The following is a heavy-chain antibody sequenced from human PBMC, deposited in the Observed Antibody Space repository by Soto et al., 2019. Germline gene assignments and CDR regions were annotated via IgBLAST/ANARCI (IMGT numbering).Heavy chain of an antibody. Sequence: QVQLVQSGAEVKKPGSSVKVSCKASGGTFSSYAISWVRQAPGQGLEWMGGIIPIFGTANYAQKFQGRVRITADESTSTDYMELSSLRSEDTAVYYCERSRRDGYKQLDYWGQGTLVTVSS. CDR2: IIPIFGTA. CDR3: ERSRRDGYKQLDY. V-gene: IGHV1-69*01. D-gene: IGHD5-12*01. CDR1: GGTFSSYA. J-gene: IGHJ4*02.